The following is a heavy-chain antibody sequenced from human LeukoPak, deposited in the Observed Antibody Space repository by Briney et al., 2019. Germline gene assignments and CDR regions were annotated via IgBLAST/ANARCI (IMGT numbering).Heavy chain of an antibody. J-gene: IGHJ5*02. CDR1: GFTFSSYA. CDR3: ASLGAPGAYSDYSFWFDP. CDR2: ISGSGGSI. Sequence: GGSLRLSCAASGFTFSSYAMSWVRRAPGKGLEWVSAISGSGGSIYYADSVKGRFTLSRDNSKNTLYLQMNSLRAEDTAVYYCASLGAPGAYSDYSFWFDPWGQGTLVTVSS. D-gene: IGHD4-11*01. V-gene: IGHV3-23*01.